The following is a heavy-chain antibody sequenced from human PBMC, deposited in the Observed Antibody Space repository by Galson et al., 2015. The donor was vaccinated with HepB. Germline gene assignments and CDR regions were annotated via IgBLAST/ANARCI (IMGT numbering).Heavy chain of an antibody. CDR2: ISSNGGST. V-gene: IGHV3-64D*06. J-gene: IGHJ4*02. Sequence: SCKASAYTLTTYAMHWVRQAPGKGLEYVSAISSNGGSTYYADSVKGRFTISRDNSKNTLYLQMSSLRAEDTAVYYCVKSTYDFWSGNDYWGQGTLVTVSS. D-gene: IGHD3-3*01. CDR1: AYTLTTYA. CDR3: VKSTYDFWSGNDY.